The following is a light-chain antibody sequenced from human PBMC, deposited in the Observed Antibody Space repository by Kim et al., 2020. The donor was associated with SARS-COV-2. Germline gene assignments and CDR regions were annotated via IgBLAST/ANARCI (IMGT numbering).Light chain of an antibody. Sequence: VSVGERATLTCQASQDVSNKLTWYQQKPGQAPRLLMYGASNRDTGVPARFSGSGSGTEFTLTISSLQSEDIAIYYCQQYNNWPLTFGEGTKVDIK. CDR3: QQYNNWPLT. CDR2: GAS. CDR1: QDVSNK. V-gene: IGKV3-15*01. J-gene: IGKJ4*02.